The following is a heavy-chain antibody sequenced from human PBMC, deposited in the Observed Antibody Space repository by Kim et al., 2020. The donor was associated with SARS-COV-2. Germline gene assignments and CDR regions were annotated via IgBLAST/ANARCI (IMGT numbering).Heavy chain of an antibody. D-gene: IGHD3-22*01. J-gene: IGHJ6*02. CDR1: GFTFSSYA. V-gene: IGHV3-23*01. CDR2: ISGSGGST. CDR3: AKDEGYDSSGYYPNYYGMDV. Sequence: GGSLRLSCAASGFTFSSYAMSWVRQAPGKGLEWVSAISGSGGSTYYADSVKGRFTISRDNSKNTLYLQMNSLRAEDTAVYYCAKDEGYDSSGYYPNYYGMDVWGQGTTVTVSS.